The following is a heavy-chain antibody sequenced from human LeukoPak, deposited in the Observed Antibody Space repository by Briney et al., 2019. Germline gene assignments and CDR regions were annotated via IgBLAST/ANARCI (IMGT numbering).Heavy chain of an antibody. Sequence: GGSLRLSCAAAGFTFSTYAMSWVSQAPGKGLGWVSSISDSGGRIYYVDSVKGRCTISRDNSKNTLYLQMNSLRAEDTAVYYXXXXQRSXVSLWXELXAFDIWGQGTMVTVSS. D-gene: IGHD3-16*01. CDR1: GFTFSTYA. CDR2: ISDSGGRI. CDR3: XXXQRSXVSLWXELXAFDI. J-gene: IGHJ3*02. V-gene: IGHV3-23*01.